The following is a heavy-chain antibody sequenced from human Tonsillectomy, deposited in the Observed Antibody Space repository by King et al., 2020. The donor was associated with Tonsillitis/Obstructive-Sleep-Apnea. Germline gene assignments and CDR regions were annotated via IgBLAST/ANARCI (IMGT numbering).Heavy chain of an antibody. CDR3: ARGRDESYYDVLTGYFDY. CDR1: GGSFSGYY. V-gene: IGHV4-34*01. J-gene: IGHJ4*02. CDR2: INHNGST. Sequence: VQLQQWGAGLLKPSETLSLTCAVYGGSFSGYYWSWIRQPPRKGLEWIGEINHNGSTSYNPSLESRVTMSVDTPKNQFSLRLSSVTAADTAVYYCARGRDESYYDVLTGYFDYWGQGNLVTVSP. D-gene: IGHD3-9*01.